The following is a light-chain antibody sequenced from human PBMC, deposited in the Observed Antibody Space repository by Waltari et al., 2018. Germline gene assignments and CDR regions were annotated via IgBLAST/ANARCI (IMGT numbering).Light chain of an antibody. Sequence: DIVMTQSPDSLAVSLGERATLNCKSSQSVLYSSNNKNYLAWYQQKPGQPPKLLIYWASTRESGVPDRFSGSGSGTDFTLTISSLQAEDVAVYYCQQYYSTPPEPTFGQGTRLEIK. V-gene: IGKV4-1*01. CDR2: WAS. J-gene: IGKJ5*01. CDR3: QQYYSTPPEPT. CDR1: QSVLYSSNNKNY.